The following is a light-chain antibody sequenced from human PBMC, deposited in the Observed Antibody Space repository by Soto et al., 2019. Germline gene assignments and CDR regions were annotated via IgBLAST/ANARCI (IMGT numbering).Light chain of an antibody. J-gene: IGLJ1*01. CDR1: SSDVGGYNF. V-gene: IGLV2-11*01. Sequence: QSALTQPRSVSGSPGQSVTISCTGTSSDVGGYNFVSWYQHNPGKAPKLMIFDVSARPSGVPDRFSGSKSATSASLAIAGLQAEDEADYYCQSYDSSLSAYVFGAGTKLTVL. CDR3: QSYDSSLSAYV. CDR2: DVS.